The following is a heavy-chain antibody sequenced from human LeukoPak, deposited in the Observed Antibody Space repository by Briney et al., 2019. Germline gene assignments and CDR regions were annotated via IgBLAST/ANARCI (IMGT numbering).Heavy chain of an antibody. J-gene: IGHJ4*02. CDR1: GYTFTSYY. D-gene: IGHD3-10*01. V-gene: IGHV1-46*01. CDR2: INPSGGST. Sequence: ASVKVSCKASGYTFTSYYMHWVRQAPGQGLEWMGIINPSGGSTSHAQKFQGRVTMTRDTSTSTVYMELSSLRSEDTAVYYCARVRGVIGPFDYWGQGTLVTVSS. CDR3: ARVRGVIGPFDY.